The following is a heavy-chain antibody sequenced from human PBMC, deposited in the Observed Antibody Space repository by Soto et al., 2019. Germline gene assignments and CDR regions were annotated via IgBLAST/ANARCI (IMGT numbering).Heavy chain of an antibody. CDR1: GYTFTSYG. J-gene: IGHJ4*02. CDR2: ISAYNGNT. Sequence: GASVKVSCKASGYTFTSYGISWVRQAPGQGLERMGWISAYNGNTNYAQKLQGRVTMTTDTSTSTAYMELRSLRSDDTAVYYCARDPPLDVARGFDYWGQGTLLTVSS. CDR3: ARDPPLDVARGFDY. V-gene: IGHV1-18*01. D-gene: IGHD3-10*01.